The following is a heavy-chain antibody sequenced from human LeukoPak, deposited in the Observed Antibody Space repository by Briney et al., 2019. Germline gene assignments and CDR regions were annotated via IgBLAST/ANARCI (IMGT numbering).Heavy chain of an antibody. CDR3: ARVGKNIVVVPAASYMDV. CDR1: GGSFSGYY. J-gene: IGHJ6*03. V-gene: IGHV4-34*01. CDR2: INHSGST. Sequence: SETLSLTCVVYGGSFSGYYWSWIRQPPGKGLEWIGEINHSGSTNYNPSLKSRVTISVDTSKNQFSLKLSSVTAADTAVYYCARVGKNIVVVPAASYMDVWGKGTTVTVSS. D-gene: IGHD2-2*01.